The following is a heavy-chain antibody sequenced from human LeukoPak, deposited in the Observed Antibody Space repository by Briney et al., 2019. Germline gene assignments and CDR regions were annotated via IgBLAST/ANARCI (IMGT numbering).Heavy chain of an antibody. CDR1: GFTFGSSA. Sequence: GGSLRLSCAASGFTFGSSAMSWVRQAPGKGPEWVSTFSRSGPDTYYADSVKGRFTIFRDNSKNTLYLQMNSLRAEDTAVYYCAKGSLRRWYYFDYWGQGTLVTVSS. CDR3: AKGSLRRWYYFDY. D-gene: IGHD2-15*01. V-gene: IGHV3-23*01. J-gene: IGHJ4*02. CDR2: FSRSGPDT.